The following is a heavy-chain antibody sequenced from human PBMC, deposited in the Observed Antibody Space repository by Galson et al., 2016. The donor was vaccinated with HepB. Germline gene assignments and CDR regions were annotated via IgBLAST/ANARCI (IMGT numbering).Heavy chain of an antibody. CDR3: ARDRGSGSYSFDY. V-gene: IGHV3-33*01. D-gene: IGHD1-26*01. Sequence: SLRLSCAASGFTFSCCGMHWVRQAPGKGLEWVAVIWFDGSNKYYADSVKGRFTISRDNSKNTLYLQMNSLRAEDTAVYYCARDRGSGSYSFDYWGQGTLVTVSS. CDR1: GFTFSCCG. CDR2: IWFDGSNK. J-gene: IGHJ4*02.